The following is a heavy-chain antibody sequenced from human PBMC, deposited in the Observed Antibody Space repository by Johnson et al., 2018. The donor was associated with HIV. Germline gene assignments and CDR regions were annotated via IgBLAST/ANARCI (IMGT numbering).Heavy chain of an antibody. J-gene: IGHJ3*02. V-gene: IGHV3-30*02. Sequence: QMQLVESGGGVVQPGGSLRLSCAASGFTFSSYGMHWVRQAPGKGLEWVAFIRYDGSYKYYVDSVKGRFTISRDNSKNTLYLQMNSLGPEDTGVFYCAKYVPHSFDIWGQGTMVIVSS. CDR1: GFTFSSYG. D-gene: IGHD2-8*01. CDR3: AKYVPHSFDI. CDR2: IRYDGSYK.